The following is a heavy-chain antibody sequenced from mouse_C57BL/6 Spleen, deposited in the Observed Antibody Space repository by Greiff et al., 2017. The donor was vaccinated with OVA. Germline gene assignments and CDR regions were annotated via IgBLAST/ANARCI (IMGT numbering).Heavy chain of an antibody. CDR2: ISSGGSYT. CDR1: GFTFSSYG. D-gene: IGHD3-1*01. CDR3: ARQQLLVRDY. V-gene: IGHV5-6*01. J-gene: IGHJ2*01. Sequence: EVKLVESGGDLVKPGGSLKLSCAASGFTFSSYGMSWVRQTPDKRLEWVATISSGGSYTYYPDSVRGRFTISRDNAKNTLYLQMSSLKSEDTAMYCCARQQLLVRDYWGQGTTLTGAS.